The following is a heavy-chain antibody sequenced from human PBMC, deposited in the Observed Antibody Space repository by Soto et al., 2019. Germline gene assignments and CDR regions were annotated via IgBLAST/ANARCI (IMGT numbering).Heavy chain of an antibody. J-gene: IGHJ4*02. Sequence: GASVKVSCKASGYTFTYRYLHWVRQAPGQALEWMGWITPFNGSTSYAQKFQGRVTMTRDTSTSTVYMELSSLRSEDTAVYYCARDRDGYNLLGYWGQGTLVTVSS. CDR1: GYTFTYRY. D-gene: IGHD5-12*01. V-gene: IGHV1-45*02. CDR2: ITPFNGST. CDR3: ARDRDGYNLLGY.